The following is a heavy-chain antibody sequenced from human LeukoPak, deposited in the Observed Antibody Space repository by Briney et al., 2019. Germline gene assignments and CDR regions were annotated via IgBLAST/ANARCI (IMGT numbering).Heavy chain of an antibody. D-gene: IGHD6-19*01. Sequence: SETLSLTCAVYGGSFSGYYWSWIRQPPGKGLEWIGEINHSGSTNYNPSLKCRVTISVDTSKNQFSLKLSSVTAADTAVYYCARAVAGIGSSYTFPQDYWGQGTLVTVSS. CDR2: INHSGST. CDR1: GGSFSGYY. V-gene: IGHV4-34*01. J-gene: IGHJ4*02. CDR3: ARAVAGIGSSYTFPQDY.